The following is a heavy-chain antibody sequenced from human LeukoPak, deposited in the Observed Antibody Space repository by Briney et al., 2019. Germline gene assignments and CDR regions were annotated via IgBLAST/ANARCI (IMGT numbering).Heavy chain of an antibody. V-gene: IGHV3-30*03. CDR3: ARGLLADYYGSGSTYFDY. D-gene: IGHD3-10*01. J-gene: IGHJ4*02. CDR2: ISYDGSNK. CDR1: GFTFSNYG. Sequence: GRSLRLSCAASGFTFSNYGIQWVRQAPGKGLEWVAVISYDGSNKYYADSVKGRFTISRDNSKNTLYLQMNSLRTEDTAVYYCARGLLADYYGSGSTYFDYWGQGTLVTVSS.